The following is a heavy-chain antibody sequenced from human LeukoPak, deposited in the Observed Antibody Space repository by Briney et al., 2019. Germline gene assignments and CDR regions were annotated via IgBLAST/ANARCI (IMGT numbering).Heavy chain of an antibody. J-gene: IGHJ4*02. CDR2: ISWNSGNI. CDR3: AKSPGHSSSWYYFDY. V-gene: IGHV3-9*01. Sequence: GRSLRLSCAASGFTFGDYAMHWVRQAPGKGLEWVSGISWNSGNIGYADSVKGRFTISRDNAKNSLYLQMSSLRAEDTALYYCAKSPGHSSSWYYFDYWGQGTLVTVSS. D-gene: IGHD6-13*01. CDR1: GFTFGDYA.